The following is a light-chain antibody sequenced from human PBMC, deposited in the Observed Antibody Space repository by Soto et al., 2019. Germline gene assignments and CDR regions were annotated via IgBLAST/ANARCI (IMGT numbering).Light chain of an antibody. CDR2: GAS. CDR1: QSVSTNY. V-gene: IGKV3-20*01. J-gene: IGKJ5*01. CDR3: QQYYGSPGIT. Sequence: EIVLTQSPGTLSLSPGESATLSCKARQSVSTNYLAWYQQKPGQAPRLLIYGASSRATGIPDRFSGGGSGTDFTLTISRLEPEDFAVYYCQQYYGSPGITFGQGTRLEI.